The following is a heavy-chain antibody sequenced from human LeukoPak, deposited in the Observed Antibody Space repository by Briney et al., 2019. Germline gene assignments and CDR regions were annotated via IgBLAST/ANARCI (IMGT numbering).Heavy chain of an antibody. CDR1: GFMFRSYG. J-gene: IGHJ6*03. V-gene: IGHV3-33*01. D-gene: IGHD2-21*01. CDR2: IWDDGSNK. CDR3: ARDFRHIVGATDYMDV. Sequence: GGSLRLSCAASGFMFRSYGMHWVRQAPGKGLEWVAVIWDDGSNKYYAGSVKGRFTISRDYSKNTLYLQMNSLRAEDTAVYHCARDFRHIVGATDYMDVWGKGTTVTVSS.